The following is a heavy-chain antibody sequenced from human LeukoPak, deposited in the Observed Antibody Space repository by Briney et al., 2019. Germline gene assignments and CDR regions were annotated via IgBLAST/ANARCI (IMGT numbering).Heavy chain of an antibody. D-gene: IGHD3-10*01. CDR1: GYTFTSYD. CDR3: ARGGWFGDYYYYGMDV. CDR2: MNPNSGNT. V-gene: IGHV1-8*01. Sequence: ASVKVSCKASGYTFTSYDINWVRQATGQGLEWMGWMNPNSGNTGYAQKFQGRVTMTRNTSISTAYMEPSSLRSEDTAVYYCARGGWFGDYYYYGMDVWGQGTTVTVSS. J-gene: IGHJ6*02.